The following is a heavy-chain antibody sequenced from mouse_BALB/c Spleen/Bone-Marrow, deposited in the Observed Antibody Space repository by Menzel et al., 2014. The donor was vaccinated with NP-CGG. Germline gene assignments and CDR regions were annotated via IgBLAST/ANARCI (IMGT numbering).Heavy chain of an antibody. J-gene: IGHJ2*01. CDR3: ARYYYDNLLDD. D-gene: IGHD1-1*01. V-gene: IGHV14-3*02. CDR1: GFNIKDTY. Sequence: VQLQQSGAELVKSGASVKLSCTASGFNIKDTYMHWVKQRPEQGLEWIGRIDPANGNTKYDPKFQGKATITADTSSNTAYLQLSSLTSEDTAVYYCARYYYDNLLDDWGQGATLTVSS. CDR2: IDPANGNT.